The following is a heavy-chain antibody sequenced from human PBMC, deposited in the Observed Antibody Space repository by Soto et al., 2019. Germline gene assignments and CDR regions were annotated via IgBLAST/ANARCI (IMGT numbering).Heavy chain of an antibody. CDR2: INPNSGDT. Sequence: QVQLVQSGAEVKKPGASVTVSCKASGYAFSDYYLHWVRQAPGQGPEWMGRINPNSGDTKFAQKFQGRVTMTRDTSVRTAFMELNWLKPDDTAVYYCARESGGATATLDYYYFYMDVWGQRTTVTVSS. CDR3: ARESGGATATLDYYYFYMDV. V-gene: IGHV1-2*06. CDR1: GYAFSDYY. J-gene: IGHJ6*03. D-gene: IGHD5-12*01.